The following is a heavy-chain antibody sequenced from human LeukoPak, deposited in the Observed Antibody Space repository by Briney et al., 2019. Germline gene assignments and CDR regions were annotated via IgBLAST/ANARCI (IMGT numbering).Heavy chain of an antibody. D-gene: IGHD5-12*01. CDR1: GGSISSYY. J-gene: IGHJ3*02. V-gene: IGHV4-59*08. Sequence: SETLSLTCTVSGGSISSYYWSWIRQPPGKGLEWIAYIYYIGSTDYNPSLMSRVTISVDTSKNQFSLKLSSVTAADTAVYYCARHDIVSRAFDIWGQGTMVTVSS. CDR3: ARHDIVSRAFDI. CDR2: IYYIGST.